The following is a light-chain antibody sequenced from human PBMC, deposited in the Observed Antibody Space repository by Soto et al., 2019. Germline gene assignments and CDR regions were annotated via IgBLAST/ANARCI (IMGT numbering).Light chain of an antibody. V-gene: IGKV3-15*01. Sequence: EIVMTQSPATLSVSPGERATLSCRASQSVSSNLAWYQQKPGQAPRLLIYGASTRATGIPARFRGSGSQTEFTLTISRLQSEDFAVYYCQQYNNWPPDAFVPGTKLEI. CDR1: QSVSSN. J-gene: IGKJ2*01. CDR3: QQYNNWPPDA. CDR2: GAS.